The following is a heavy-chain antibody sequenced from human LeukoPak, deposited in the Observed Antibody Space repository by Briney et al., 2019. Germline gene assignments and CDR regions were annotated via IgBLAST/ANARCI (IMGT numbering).Heavy chain of an antibody. CDR3: ASGAGSGSYYNHDY. J-gene: IGHJ4*02. CDR1: GFTFSTYN. Sequence: QPGGSLRLSCAASGFTFSTYNMNWVRQAPGKGLEWVSYTISRDNAKNSLYLQMSSLRAEDTAIYYCASGAGSGSYYNHDYWGQGTLVTVSS. V-gene: IGHV3-48*01. D-gene: IGHD3-10*01.